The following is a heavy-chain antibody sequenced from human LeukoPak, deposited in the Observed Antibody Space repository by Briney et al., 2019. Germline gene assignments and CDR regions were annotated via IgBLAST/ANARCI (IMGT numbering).Heavy chain of an antibody. CDR3: AIIYLIVGATTFDY. CDR1: GFTFSSYS. Sequence: GGSLRLSCAASGFTFSSYSMNWVRQAQGKGLEWVSYISSSSSTIYYADSVKGRFTISRDNAKNSLYLQMNSLRAEDMAVYYCAIIYLIVGATTFDYWGQGTLVTVSS. D-gene: IGHD1-26*01. J-gene: IGHJ4*02. V-gene: IGHV3-48*01. CDR2: ISSSSSTI.